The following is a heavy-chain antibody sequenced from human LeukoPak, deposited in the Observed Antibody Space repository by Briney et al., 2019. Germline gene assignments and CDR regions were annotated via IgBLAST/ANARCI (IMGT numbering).Heavy chain of an antibody. Sequence: GGSLRLSCAASGFTFSSYSMNWVPQAPGKGLEWVSSISSSSSYIYYADSVKGRFTISRDNAKNSLYLQMNSLRAEDTAVYYCARGGNWNYNDYWGQGTLVTVSS. V-gene: IGHV3-21*01. CDR2: ISSSSSYI. J-gene: IGHJ4*02. D-gene: IGHD1-1*01. CDR3: ARGGNWNYNDY. CDR1: GFTFSSYS.